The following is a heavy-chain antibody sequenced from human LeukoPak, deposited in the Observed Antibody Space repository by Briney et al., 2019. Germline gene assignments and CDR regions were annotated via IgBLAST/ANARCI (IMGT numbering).Heavy chain of an antibody. CDR3: ARGPVHYYEDGFDP. Sequence: SETLPLTCTVSGGSISSYYWSWIRQPPGKGLEWIGYIYYSGSTNYNPSLKSRVTISVDTSKNQFSLKLSSVTAADTAVYYCARGPVHYYEDGFDPWGQGTLVTVSS. CDR1: GGSISSYY. D-gene: IGHD3-22*01. V-gene: IGHV4-59*01. J-gene: IGHJ5*02. CDR2: IYYSGST.